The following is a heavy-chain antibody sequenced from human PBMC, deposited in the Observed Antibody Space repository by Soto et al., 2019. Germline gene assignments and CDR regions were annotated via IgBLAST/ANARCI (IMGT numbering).Heavy chain of an antibody. CDR3: ARDDRGDNRNGYYFYGMDV. Sequence: QVQLVQSGGEVKKPGASVKVSCKASGYAFESYGFTWVRQAPGQGLEWMGWISAYNGNTIYAQKFRGRLTVTIDTSTNTGYMELRSLTSDDTALYYCARDDRGDNRNGYYFYGMDVWGQGTTVTVSS. CDR2: ISAYNGNT. CDR1: GYAFESYG. V-gene: IGHV1-18*01. J-gene: IGHJ6*02. D-gene: IGHD1-1*01.